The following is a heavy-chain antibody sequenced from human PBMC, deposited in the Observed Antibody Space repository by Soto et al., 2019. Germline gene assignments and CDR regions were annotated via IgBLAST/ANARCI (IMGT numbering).Heavy chain of an antibody. CDR1: GFTFSTYG. CDR2: TSYDGSDE. J-gene: IGHJ4*02. V-gene: IGHV3-30*03. Sequence: QVQLVESGGGVVQPGRSLRLCCVGSGFTFSTYGIYWVRQAPGKGLEWVAGTSYDGSDEYYADSVKGRFTISRDNSKSTLSLQMNNLRVEDTAMYYCAGNYYGSGSAYWGQGTLVTVSS. D-gene: IGHD3-10*01. CDR3: AGNYYGSGSAY.